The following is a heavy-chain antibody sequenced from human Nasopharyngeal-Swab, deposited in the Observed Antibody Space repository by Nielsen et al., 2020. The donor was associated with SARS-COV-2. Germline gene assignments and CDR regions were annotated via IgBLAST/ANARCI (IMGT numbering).Heavy chain of an antibody. CDR1: GFTFSSYG. Sequence: GESLKISCAASGFTFSSYGMHWVRQAPGKGLEWVAVISYDGSNKYYADSVKGRFTISRDNSKNTLYLQMNSLRAEDTAVYYCARDTMIVGATTDAFDIWGQGTMVTVSS. V-gene: IGHV3-30*03. J-gene: IGHJ3*02. CDR2: ISYDGSNK. D-gene: IGHD1-26*01. CDR3: ARDTMIVGATTDAFDI.